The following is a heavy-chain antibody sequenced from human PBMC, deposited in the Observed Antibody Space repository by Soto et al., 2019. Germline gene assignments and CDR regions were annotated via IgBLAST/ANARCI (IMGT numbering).Heavy chain of an antibody. V-gene: IGHV3-23*02. J-gene: IGHJ4*02. D-gene: IGHD3-10*01. CDR3: VKDVGYGFILFDY. Sequence: GGSLRLSCAASGFPFTTYGMSWVRQTPGKGLEWVSAISGSGGSTYYCDSVKGRFTISRDNSKNTLYLQMNSLRAEDTAVYYCVKDVGYGFILFDYWGQGTLVTVYS. CDR2: ISGSGGST. CDR1: GFPFTTYG.